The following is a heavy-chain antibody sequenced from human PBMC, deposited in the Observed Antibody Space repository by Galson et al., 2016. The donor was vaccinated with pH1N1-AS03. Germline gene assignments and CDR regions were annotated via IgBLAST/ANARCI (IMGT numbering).Heavy chain of an antibody. CDR1: GDTFNDNA. Sequence: SVKVSCKASGDTFNDNALHWVRQAPGQSLEWMGWVNLGDSNTNYSQRFQDRVIITMDTSANTAYMELRDLTSEDTAVFYCACSGGKWELRHWGQGTLVTVSS. J-gene: IGHJ4*02. CDR2: VNLGDSNT. CDR3: ACSGGKWELRH. D-gene: IGHD1-26*01. V-gene: IGHV1-3*01.